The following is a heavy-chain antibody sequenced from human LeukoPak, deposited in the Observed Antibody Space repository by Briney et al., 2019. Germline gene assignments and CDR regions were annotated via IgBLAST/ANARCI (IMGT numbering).Heavy chain of an antibody. D-gene: IGHD6-13*01. CDR1: GGSINNYY. V-gene: IGHV4-59*01. J-gene: IGHJ1*01. Sequence: SETLSLTCTVSGGSINNYYWSWIRQPPGKGLEWIGYIYYSGSTNYNPSPKSRVTISVDTSKNQFSLKLSSVTAADTAVYYCARAGGSIAAAGTEGINFQHWGQGTLVTVSS. CDR2: IYYSGST. CDR3: ARAGGSIAAAGTEGINFQH.